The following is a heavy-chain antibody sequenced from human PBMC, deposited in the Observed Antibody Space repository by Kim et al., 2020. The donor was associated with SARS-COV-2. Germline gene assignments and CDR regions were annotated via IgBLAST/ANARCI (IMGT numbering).Heavy chain of an antibody. Sequence: GGSLRLSCAASGFTFSSYAMRWVRQAPGKGLEWVSAISGSGGSTYYADSVKGRFTISRDNSKNTLYLQMNSLRAEDTAVYYCAKQTYYYDSSGYYYSYGPFDYRGQGTLVTVSS. CDR3: AKQTYYYDSSGYYYSYGPFDY. CDR1: GFTFSSYA. J-gene: IGHJ4*02. D-gene: IGHD3-22*01. V-gene: IGHV3-23*01. CDR2: ISGSGGST.